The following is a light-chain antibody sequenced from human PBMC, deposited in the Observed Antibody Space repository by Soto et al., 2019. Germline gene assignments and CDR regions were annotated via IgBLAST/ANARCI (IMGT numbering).Light chain of an antibody. J-gene: IGKJ5*01. V-gene: IGKV3-15*01. CDR3: HQYNKWPPIT. CDR1: QSVNSD. CDR2: DAS. Sequence: EIVITQSPSTLSVSPGERATLSCRASQSVNSDLAWYQQKPGQAPRLLIYDASSRATGIPARFSGSGSGKEFTLSISSLQSADFAVYYCHQYNKWPPITFGQGTRLEIK.